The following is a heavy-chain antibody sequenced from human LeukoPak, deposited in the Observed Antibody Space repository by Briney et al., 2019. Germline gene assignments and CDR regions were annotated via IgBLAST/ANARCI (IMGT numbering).Heavy chain of an antibody. D-gene: IGHD4-23*01. V-gene: IGHV3-23*01. Sequence: GGSLRVSCAASGFTFSSYAMSWVRQAPGEGLEWVSAVSGSGTNTYYAGSVKGRFTISRDNSKNTLYLQMNSLRAEDTAVYYCAKGDYGGSPFDYWGQGTLVTVSS. J-gene: IGHJ4*02. CDR2: VSGSGTNT. CDR1: GFTFSSYA. CDR3: AKGDYGGSPFDY.